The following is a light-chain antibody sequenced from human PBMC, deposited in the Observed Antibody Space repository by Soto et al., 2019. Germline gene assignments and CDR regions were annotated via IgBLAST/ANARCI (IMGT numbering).Light chain of an antibody. V-gene: IGKV3-15*01. Sequence: EIVMTQSPATLSVSPGERATLSCRASQSVSRNLAWYQQKPGQPPRLLIYHASTRATGVPARFGGSGSGTEFTLTISGLQSEDFAVYYCQQYGDWPPDTFGQGTKVEI. J-gene: IGKJ2*01. CDR2: HAS. CDR1: QSVSRN. CDR3: QQYGDWPPDT.